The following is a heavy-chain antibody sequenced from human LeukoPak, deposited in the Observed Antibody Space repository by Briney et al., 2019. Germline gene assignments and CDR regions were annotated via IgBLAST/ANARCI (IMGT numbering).Heavy chain of an antibody. CDR2: IFPDDADT. V-gene: IGHV5-51*01. CDR3: ALPPFYDSSGNYQDAFDV. Sequence: GESLKISCRGSGYRFTSYWIGWVRQMPGKGLEWVGIIFPDDADTRYSPSFQGQVTISVEKSISTAYLQWSSLKASDTAMYYCALPPFYDSSGNYQDAFDVWGQGTMVTISS. D-gene: IGHD3-22*01. J-gene: IGHJ3*01. CDR1: GYRFTSYW.